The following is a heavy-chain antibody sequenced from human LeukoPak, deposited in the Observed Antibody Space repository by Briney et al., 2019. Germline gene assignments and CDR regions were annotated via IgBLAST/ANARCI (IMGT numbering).Heavy chain of an antibody. V-gene: IGHV4-34*01. CDR3: ARGQLWSALYYYGMDV. D-gene: IGHD5-18*01. CDR1: GGSISSYY. Sequence: PSETLSLTCTVSGGSISSYYWSWIRQPPGKGLEWIGEINHSGSTNYNPSLKGRVTISVDTSKNQFSLKLSSVTAADTAVYYCARGQLWSALYYYGMDVWGQGTTVTVSS. J-gene: IGHJ6*02. CDR2: INHSGST.